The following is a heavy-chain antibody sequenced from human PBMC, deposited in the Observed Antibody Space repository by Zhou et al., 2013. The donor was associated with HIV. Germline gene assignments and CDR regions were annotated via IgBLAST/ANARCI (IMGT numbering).Heavy chain of an antibody. D-gene: IGHD6-19*01. Sequence: QVQLVQSGAEVKKPGSSVKVSCKASGGTFSSYAISWVRQAPGQGLEWMGRIIPILGIANYAQKFQGRVTITADKSTSTAYMELSSLRSEDTAVYYCARGSSYSSGSDYWGQGTLVTVSS. CDR1: GGTFSSYA. V-gene: IGHV1-69*04. CDR3: ARGSSYSSGSDY. CDR2: IIPILGIA. J-gene: IGHJ4*02.